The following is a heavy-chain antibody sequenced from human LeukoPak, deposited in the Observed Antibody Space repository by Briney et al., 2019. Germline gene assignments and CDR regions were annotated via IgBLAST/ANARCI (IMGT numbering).Heavy chain of an antibody. CDR2: IYYSGST. J-gene: IGHJ5*02. CDR3: ARQGLRFSLSGFWFDP. Sequence: PSETLSLTCTVSGGSINSYYWSWIRQPPGKGLEWIGYIYYSGSTNYNPSPKSRVTISVDTSKNQFSLKLSSVTAADTAVYYCARQGLRFSLSGFWFDPWGQGTLVTVSS. D-gene: IGHD3-3*01. V-gene: IGHV4-59*08. CDR1: GGSINSYY.